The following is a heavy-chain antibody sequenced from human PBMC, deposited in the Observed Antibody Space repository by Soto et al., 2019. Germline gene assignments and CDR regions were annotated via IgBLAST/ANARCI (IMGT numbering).Heavy chain of an antibody. CDR2: IWYDGSNK. J-gene: IGHJ4*02. V-gene: IGHV3-33*01. Sequence: QVQLVESGGGVVQPGRSLRLSCAASGFTFSSYGMHWVRQAPGKGLEWVAVIWYDGSNKYYADSVKGRFTISRDNSKNTLYLQMNSLRAEDTAVYYCARGQFDDSSGGFGYWGQGTLVTVSS. D-gene: IGHD3-22*01. CDR1: GFTFSSYG. CDR3: ARGQFDDSSGGFGY.